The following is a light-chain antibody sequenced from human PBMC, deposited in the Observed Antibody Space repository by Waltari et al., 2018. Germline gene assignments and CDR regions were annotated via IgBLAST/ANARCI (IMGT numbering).Light chain of an antibody. CDR3: SAWDFSLNAHV. V-gene: IGLV10-54*04. J-gene: IGLJ1*01. CDR1: NHNVGNQG. CDR2: SNN. Sequence: QAGLTQPPSVSKGLRQTAPLTCTGNNHNVGNQGALWLQQHQGHPPKLLSYSNNKRPSGISERFSASRSGNTASLTITGLQPEDEADYYCSAWDFSLNAHVFGTGTMVTVL.